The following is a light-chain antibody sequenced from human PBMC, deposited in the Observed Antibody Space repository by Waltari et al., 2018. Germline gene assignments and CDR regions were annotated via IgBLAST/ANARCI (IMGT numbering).Light chain of an antibody. J-gene: IGLJ1*01. CDR2: DVS. Sequence: PGQSITISCTGTSSDVGGYNYVSWYQQHTGTAPKLMIYDVSKRPSGVSNRFSGAKSGNTASLTISRLQAEDEADYYCSSYTSSSTYVFGTGTKVTVL. CDR1: SSDVGGYNY. CDR3: SSYTSSSTYV. V-gene: IGLV2-14*04.